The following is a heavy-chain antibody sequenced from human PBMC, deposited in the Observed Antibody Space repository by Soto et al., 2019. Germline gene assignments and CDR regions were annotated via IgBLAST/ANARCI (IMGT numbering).Heavy chain of an antibody. CDR3: ACCRGSPTWFDP. Sequence: QLQLQESGPGLVKPSETLSLTCTVSGGSISSSSYYWGWIRQPPGKGLEWIGSIYYSGSTYYNPSLRGRGTLSVDTSKNQFSLKLSSVTAADTAVYYCACCRGSPTWFDPWGQGTLVTVSS. CDR1: GGSISSSSYY. V-gene: IGHV4-39*01. D-gene: IGHD5-12*01. CDR2: IYYSGST. J-gene: IGHJ5*02.